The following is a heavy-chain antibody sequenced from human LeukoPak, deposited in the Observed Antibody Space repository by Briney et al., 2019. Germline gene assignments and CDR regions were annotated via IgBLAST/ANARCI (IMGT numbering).Heavy chain of an antibody. V-gene: IGHV4-59*01. J-gene: IGHJ6*03. CDR2: IYYSGST. Sequence: SGTLSLTCTVSGGSISSYYWSWIRQPPGKGLEWIGYIYYSGSTNYNPSLKSRVTISVDTSKNQFSLKLSSVTAADTAVYYCATGNYYYYMDVWGKGTTVTISS. CDR1: GGSISSYY. CDR3: ATGNYYYYMDV.